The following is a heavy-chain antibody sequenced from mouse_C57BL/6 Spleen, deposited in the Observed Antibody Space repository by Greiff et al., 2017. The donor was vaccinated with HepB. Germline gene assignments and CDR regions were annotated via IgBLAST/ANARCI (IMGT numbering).Heavy chain of an antibody. J-gene: IGHJ1*03. CDR2: ISYSGST. D-gene: IGHD2-13*01. CDR1: GYSITSGYD. CDR3: ARDGGDYGHFDV. V-gene: IGHV3-1*01. Sequence: EVQGVESGPGMVKPSQSLSLTCTVTGYSITSGYDWHWIRHFPGNKLEWMGYISYSGSTNYNPSLKSRISITHDTSKNHFFLKLNSVTTEDTATYYCARDGGDYGHFDVWGTGTTVTVSS.